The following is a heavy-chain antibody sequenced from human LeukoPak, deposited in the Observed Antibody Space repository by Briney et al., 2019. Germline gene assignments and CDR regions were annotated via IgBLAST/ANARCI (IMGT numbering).Heavy chain of an antibody. CDR3: AKDREVSAARVYDY. D-gene: IGHD2-2*01. J-gene: IGHJ4*02. Sequence: GGSLRLSCAASGFTFSNYVLLWVRQAPGRGLEGVSAITGSGGTTSYADSVRGRFTISRDNSRNTLYLQMNSLRAEDAAVYYCAKDREVSAARVYDYWGQGTLVTVSS. V-gene: IGHV3-23*01. CDR2: ITGSGGTT. CDR1: GFTFSNYV.